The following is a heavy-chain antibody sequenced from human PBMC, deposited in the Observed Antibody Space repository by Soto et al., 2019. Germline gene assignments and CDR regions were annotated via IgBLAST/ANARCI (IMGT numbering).Heavy chain of an antibody. J-gene: IGHJ3*02. CDR2: IIPIFGTA. CDR1: GGTFSSYA. V-gene: IGHV1-69*01. Sequence: QVQLVQSGAEVKKPGSSVKVSCKASGGTFSSYAISWVRQAPGQGLEWMGGIIPIFGTANYAQKFQGRVTITADESTSTAYMELSGLRAEDTAVYYCARDPPQAHSGERPGAFDIWGQGTMVTVSS. D-gene: IGHD4-17*01. CDR3: ARDPPQAHSGERPGAFDI.